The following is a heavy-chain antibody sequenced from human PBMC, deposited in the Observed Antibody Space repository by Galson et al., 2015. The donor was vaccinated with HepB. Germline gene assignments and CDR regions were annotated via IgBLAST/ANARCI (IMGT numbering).Heavy chain of an antibody. J-gene: IGHJ6*02. D-gene: IGHD3-9*01. CDR2: ISYDGSNE. CDR1: GFPFSSYG. Sequence: SLRLSCADSGFPFSSYGMHWVRQAPGKGLEWVAVISYDGSNEYYADSVKGRLTISRDNSKNTLYLQMNSLRAENTAVYYWAKENVLRYLDWLLRYYGMDVWGQGTTVTVSS. V-gene: IGHV3-30*18. CDR3: AKENVLRYLDWLLRYYGMDV.